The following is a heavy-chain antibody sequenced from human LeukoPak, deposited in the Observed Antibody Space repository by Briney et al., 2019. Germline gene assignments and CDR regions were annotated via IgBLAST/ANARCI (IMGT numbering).Heavy chain of an antibody. D-gene: IGHD3-16*01. CDR3: GGFSFGGGGYFDY. CDR1: GYTFTNYY. J-gene: IGHJ4*02. Sequence: ASVKVSCKASGYTFTNYYMHWVRQAPGQGLEWMGIINPSGGSTSYAQKLQGRVTMTRDTSTSTVYMELSSLRSEDTAVYYCGGFSFGGGGYFDYWGQGTLVTVSS. V-gene: IGHV1-46*04. CDR2: INPSGGST.